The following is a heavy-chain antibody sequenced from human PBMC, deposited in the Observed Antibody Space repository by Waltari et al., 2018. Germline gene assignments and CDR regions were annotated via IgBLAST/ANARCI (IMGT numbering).Heavy chain of an antibody. Sequence: QVQLVESGGGVVQPGGSLRLSCAASGFTFSSYGMHWVRQAPGKGLEWVAFIRYDGSNKYYADSVKGRFTISRDNSKNTLYLQMNSLRAEDTAVYYCATSYYYGSGRNYWGQGTLVTVSS. V-gene: IGHV3-30*02. J-gene: IGHJ4*02. D-gene: IGHD3-10*01. CDR2: IRYDGSNK. CDR1: GFTFSSYG. CDR3: ATSYYYGSGRNY.